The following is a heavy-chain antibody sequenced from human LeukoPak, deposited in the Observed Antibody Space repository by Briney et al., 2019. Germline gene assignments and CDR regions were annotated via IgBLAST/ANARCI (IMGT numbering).Heavy chain of an antibody. CDR1: DGSISSYY. D-gene: IGHD6-19*01. Sequence: SETLSLTCTVSDGSISSYYWNWVRQPPGKGLEWIGYFYYSGSITYNPSLKSRVTISVDTSKNQFSLKLSSVTAADTAVYYCARPYSSAWYGAFHIWGQGTKVTVSS. V-gene: IGHV4-59*08. J-gene: IGHJ3*02. CDR2: FYYSGSI. CDR3: ARPYSSAWYGAFHI.